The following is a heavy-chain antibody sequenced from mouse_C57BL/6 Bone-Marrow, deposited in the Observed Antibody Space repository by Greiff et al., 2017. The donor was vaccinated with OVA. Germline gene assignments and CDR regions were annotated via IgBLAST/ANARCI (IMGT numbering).Heavy chain of an antibody. D-gene: IGHD1-1*01. Sequence: EVQVVESGGGLVKPGGSLKLSCAASGFTFSSYAMSWVRQTPEKRLEWVATISDGGSYTYYPDNVKGRFTISRDNAKNNLYLQMSHLKSEDTAMYYCARDPYYYGSSYTLYFDVWGTGTTVTVSS. CDR3: ARDPYYYGSSYTLYFDV. V-gene: IGHV5-4*01. CDR2: ISDGGSYT. CDR1: GFTFSSYA. J-gene: IGHJ1*03.